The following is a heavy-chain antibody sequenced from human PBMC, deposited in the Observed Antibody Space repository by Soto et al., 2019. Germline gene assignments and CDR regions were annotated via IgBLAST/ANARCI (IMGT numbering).Heavy chain of an antibody. CDR2: IHYSGST. J-gene: IGHJ3*02. Sequence: QVQLQESGPGLVKPSQTLSLTCTVSGGSISSGDYYWNWIRQHPGKGLEWIGYIHYSGSTDYNPSLKSRLTSSVVTSKTQLSQKLRSVTAAATAVYYCARGPPPGRFYSDTTGALGAFDIWGQGTMVTVSS. CDR3: ARGPPPGRFYSDTTGALGAFDI. D-gene: IGHD3-22*01. CDR1: GGSISSGDYY. V-gene: IGHV4-31*03.